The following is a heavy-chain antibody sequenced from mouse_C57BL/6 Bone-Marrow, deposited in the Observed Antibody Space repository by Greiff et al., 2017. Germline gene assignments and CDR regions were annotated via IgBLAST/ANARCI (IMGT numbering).Heavy chain of an antibody. CDR1: GYTFTSYW. CDR3: TRDYKESHYYAMDY. D-gene: IGHD2-12*01. V-gene: IGHV1-5*01. J-gene: IGHJ4*01. Sequence: VQLQQSGTVLARPGASVKMSCKTSGYTFTSYWMPWVKQRPGQGLEWIGAIYPGTSDTSYNQKFQGQAKLTAVTSASTAYMELSSLTNEDSAVYYCTRDYKESHYYAMDYWGQGTSVTVSS. CDR2: IYPGTSDT.